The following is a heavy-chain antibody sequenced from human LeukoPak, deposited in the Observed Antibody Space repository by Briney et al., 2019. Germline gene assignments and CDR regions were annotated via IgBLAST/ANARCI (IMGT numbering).Heavy chain of an antibody. Sequence: PGGSLRLSCAASGFNFGTYAMTWVRQAPGMGLEWVSTILNNGVSTYHADSVKGRFTISRDNSRNTLHLQMDSLRAEDTAIYYCAKGGGRPLDDPFDVWGQGTMLTV. D-gene: IGHD3-16*01. J-gene: IGHJ3*01. CDR3: AKGGGRPLDDPFDV. CDR1: GFNFGTYA. V-gene: IGHV3-23*01. CDR2: ILNNGVST.